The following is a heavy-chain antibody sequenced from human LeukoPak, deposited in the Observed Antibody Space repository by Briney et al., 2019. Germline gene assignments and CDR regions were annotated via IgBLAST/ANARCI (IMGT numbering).Heavy chain of an antibody. Sequence: SETLSLTCTVSGGSISSSTYYWGWIRQPPGKGLEWIGSIYYSGSTYYSPSLKSRVTISVVTSKTQFSLKLTSVTAADTAVYYCASSSMSSSWYLFDYWGQGTLVTVSS. V-gene: IGHV4-39*07. CDR2: IYYSGST. J-gene: IGHJ4*02. CDR1: GGSISSSTYY. CDR3: ASSSMSSSWYLFDY. D-gene: IGHD6-13*01.